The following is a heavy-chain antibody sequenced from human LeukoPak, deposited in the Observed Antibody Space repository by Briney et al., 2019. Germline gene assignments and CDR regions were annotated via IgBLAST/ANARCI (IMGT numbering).Heavy chain of an antibody. J-gene: IGHJ4*02. CDR2: ISYDGNNK. CDR3: AKDPEQQLVPAWFDY. CDR1: GFTFSTYA. D-gene: IGHD6-13*01. Sequence: GGSLRLSCAASGFTFSTYAMHWVRQAPGKGLEWVAVISYDGNNKYYADSVKGRFTISRENSKNTLYLQMNSLRAEDTAVYYCAKDPEQQLVPAWFDYWGQGTLVTVSS. V-gene: IGHV3-30*04.